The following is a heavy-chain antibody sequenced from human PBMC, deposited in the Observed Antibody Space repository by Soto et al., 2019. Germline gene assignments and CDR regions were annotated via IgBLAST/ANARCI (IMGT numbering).Heavy chain of an antibody. CDR1: GYTFTSYG. CDR3: ARDIVVVLDGWFDP. D-gene: IGHD2-15*01. J-gene: IGHJ5*02. Sequence: VSSVKVSCKASGYTFTSYGISWVRQAPGQGLEWMGWISAYNGNTNYAQKLQGRVTMTTDTSTSTAYMELRSLRSDDTAVYYCARDIVVVLDGWFDPWGQGTLVTASS. CDR2: ISAYNGNT. V-gene: IGHV1-18*01.